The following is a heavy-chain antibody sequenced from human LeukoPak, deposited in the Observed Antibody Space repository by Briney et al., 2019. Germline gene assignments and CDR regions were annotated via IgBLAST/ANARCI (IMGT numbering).Heavy chain of an antibody. Sequence: SETLSLTCTVSGGSISSSSYYWGWIRQPPGKGLEWIGSIYYSGATYHNPSLKSRITISVDTSTNQFSLKLSSATAADTAVYYCARLLKYFDSDSWGQGTLVTVSS. D-gene: IGHD3-9*01. CDR2: IYYSGAT. CDR1: GGSISSSSYY. CDR3: ARLLKYFDSDS. J-gene: IGHJ4*02. V-gene: IGHV4-39*01.